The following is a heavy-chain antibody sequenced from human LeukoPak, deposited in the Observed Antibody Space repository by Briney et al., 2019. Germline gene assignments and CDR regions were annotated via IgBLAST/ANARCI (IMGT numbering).Heavy chain of an antibody. V-gene: IGHV4-34*01. J-gene: IGHJ5*02. Sequence: SETLSLTCGVYGGSLSGYYWSWIRQPPEKGLEWIGEINHSGSTNYNPSLKSRVTISVDTSKNQFSLKLSSVTAADTAVYYCARGSGSYYWFDPWGQGTLVTVSS. CDR2: INHSGST. D-gene: IGHD1-26*01. CDR1: GGSLSGYY. CDR3: ARGSGSYYWFDP.